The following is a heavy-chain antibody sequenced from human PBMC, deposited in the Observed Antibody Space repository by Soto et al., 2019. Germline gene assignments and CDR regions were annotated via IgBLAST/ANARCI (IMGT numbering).Heavy chain of an antibody. CDR2: ISDTGRT. V-gene: IGHV4-61*01. J-gene: IGHJ6*02. CDR3: ARSRAGDFGDFYYYFGMDV. Sequence: SETLSLTCTVSGSSVNSGSYYWSWIRQPPGKGLEWIGHISDTGRTTYNPSLKSRATISADTSKNQFSLKLSSVTAADTAVYYCARSRAGDFGDFYYYFGMDVWGQGTTVTVSS. D-gene: IGHD4-17*01. CDR1: GSSVNSGSYY.